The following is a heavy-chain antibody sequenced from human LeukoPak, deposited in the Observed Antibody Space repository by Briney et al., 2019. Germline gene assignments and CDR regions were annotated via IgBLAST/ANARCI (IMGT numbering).Heavy chain of an antibody. CDR3: ARDQYDSWSRRGNFDS. J-gene: IGHJ4*02. CDR1: GFTCRTYW. CDR2: IKHDGSEK. Sequence: GGSLRLSCAASGFTCRTYWMSWVRQAPGKGLEWVANIKHDGSEKNYVDSVKGRFTVSRDNTKNSLYLQMNSLRAEVTGVFYCARDQYDSWSRRGNFDSWGQGTLVIVSS. D-gene: IGHD3-3*01. V-gene: IGHV3-7*03.